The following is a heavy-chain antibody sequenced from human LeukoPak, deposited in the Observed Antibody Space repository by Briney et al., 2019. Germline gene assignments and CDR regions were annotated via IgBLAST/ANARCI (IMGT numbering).Heavy chain of an antibody. CDR1: GFTFSSYA. CDR2: ISSSSTYI. J-gene: IGHJ4*02. D-gene: IGHD3-10*01. V-gene: IGHV3-21*01. CDR3: ARDRSPGNFDY. Sequence: GGSLRLSCAASGFTFSSYAMSWVRQAPGKGLEWVSSISSSSTYINYADSVKGRFTISRDNAKNSLYLQMNSLRAEDTAVCYCARDRSPGNFDYWGQGTLVTVSS.